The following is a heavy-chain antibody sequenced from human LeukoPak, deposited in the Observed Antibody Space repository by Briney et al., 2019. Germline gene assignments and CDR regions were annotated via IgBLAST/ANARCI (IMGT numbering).Heavy chain of an antibody. Sequence: SETLSLTCTVSGGSISSSSYYWGWIRQPPGKGLEWIGSIYYSGSTYYNPSLKSRVTISVDTSKNQFSLKLSSVTAADTAVYYCARTAWGGMAAAGTGYYYMDVWGKGTTVTISS. CDR2: IYYSGST. D-gene: IGHD6-13*01. V-gene: IGHV4-39*01. J-gene: IGHJ6*03. CDR3: ARTAWGGMAAAGTGYYYMDV. CDR1: GGSISSSSYY.